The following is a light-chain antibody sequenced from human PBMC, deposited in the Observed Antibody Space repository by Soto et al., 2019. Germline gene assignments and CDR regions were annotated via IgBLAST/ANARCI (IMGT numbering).Light chain of an antibody. CDR3: ISYTSEDVRYV. J-gene: IGLJ1*01. CDR1: NSDVGIYDF. CDR2: EVS. Sequence: QSALTQPASVSGTPGQSITISCTGSNSDVGIYDFVSWYQHHPGRAPKLIVSEVSHRPSGVSNRFSGSKSGNTASLTISGLQSEDEAAYYCISYTSEDVRYVFGTGTKLTV. V-gene: IGLV2-14*01.